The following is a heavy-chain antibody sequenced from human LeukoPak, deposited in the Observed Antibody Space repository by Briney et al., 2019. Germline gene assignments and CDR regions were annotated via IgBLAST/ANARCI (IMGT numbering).Heavy chain of an antibody. CDR1: GGSISSSSYY. V-gene: IGHV4-39*01. J-gene: IGHJ4*02. D-gene: IGHD6-25*01. Sequence: PSETLSLTCTVSGGSISSSSYYCGWIRQPPGKGLEWIGSIYYRGNTYYTPSLKSRVTLSVDTSKNQFSLKVISVTAADTAVYYCARRKVAAEIDYWGQGTLVTVSS. CDR2: IYYRGNT. CDR3: ARRKVAAEIDY.